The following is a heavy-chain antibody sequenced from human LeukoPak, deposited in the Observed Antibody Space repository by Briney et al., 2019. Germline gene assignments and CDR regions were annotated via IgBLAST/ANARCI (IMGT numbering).Heavy chain of an antibody. J-gene: IGHJ5*02. CDR3: ARHRITMIVGAFNWFDP. V-gene: IGHV4-34*01. CDR2: INHSGST. Sequence: SETLSLTRAVDGGSFSGYYWSWIRQPPGKVLEWLGEINHSGSTNYNPSLKSRVTISVDTSKNQFSLKLSSVTAADTAVYYCARHRITMIVGAFNWFDPWGQGTLVTVSS. D-gene: IGHD3-22*01. CDR1: GGSFSGYY.